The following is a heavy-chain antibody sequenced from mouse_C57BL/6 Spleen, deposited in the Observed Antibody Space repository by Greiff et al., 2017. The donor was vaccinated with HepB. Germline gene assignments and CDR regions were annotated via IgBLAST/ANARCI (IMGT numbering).Heavy chain of an antibody. V-gene: IGHV5-6*01. CDR1: GFTFSSYG. CDR2: ISSGGSYT. J-gene: IGHJ4*01. CDR3: ARHGGAMDY. Sequence: DVHLVESGGDLVKPGGSLKLSCAASGFTFSSYGMSWVRQTPDKRLEWVATISSGGSYTYYPDSVKGRFTISRDNAKNTLYLQMSSLKSEDTAMYYCARHGGAMDYWGQGTSVTVSS.